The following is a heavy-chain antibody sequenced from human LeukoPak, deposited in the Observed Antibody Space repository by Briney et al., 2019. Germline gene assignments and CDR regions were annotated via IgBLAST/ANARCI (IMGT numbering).Heavy chain of an antibody. CDR1: GFTFSGFE. Sequence: GGSLRLSCAASGFTFSGFEMNWVRQAPGKGLEWVSYISSSSSYTNYADSVKGRLTISRDNAKNSLYLQMNSLRAEDTAVYYCARVSYGGNSRFFDYWGQGTLVTVSS. CDR3: ARVSYGGNSRFFDY. V-gene: IGHV3-11*05. CDR2: ISSSSSYT. D-gene: IGHD4-23*01. J-gene: IGHJ4*02.